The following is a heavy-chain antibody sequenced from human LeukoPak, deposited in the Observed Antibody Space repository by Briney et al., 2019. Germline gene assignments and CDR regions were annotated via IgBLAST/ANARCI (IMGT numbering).Heavy chain of an antibody. J-gene: IGHJ4*02. CDR2: INPNSGGT. D-gene: IGHD2-8*02. CDR3: ARSDGGNNRRFDY. V-gene: IGHV1-2*02. Sequence: ASVKVSCKASGYTFTGYYMHWVRQAPGQGLEWMGWINPNSGGTNYAQKFQGRVTMTRDTSICTAYIELSRLRFDDTAVYYCARSDGGNNRRFDYWGQGTLVTVSS. CDR1: GYTFTGYY.